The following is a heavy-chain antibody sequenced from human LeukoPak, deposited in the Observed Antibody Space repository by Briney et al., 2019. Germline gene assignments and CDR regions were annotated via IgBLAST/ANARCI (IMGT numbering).Heavy chain of an antibody. D-gene: IGHD4-11*01. CDR1: GYTFSNYG. V-gene: IGHV1-18*01. CDR2: INSYNGNT. CDR3: VRNPTDSSLDY. J-gene: IGHJ4*02. Sequence: ASVKVSCKASGYTFSNYGICWVRQAPGQGLEWMGWINSYNGNTNYVQHFQGRVTMTTDTSTSTVYMELRSLRSDDTAVYYCVRNPTDSSLDYWGQGTLVTVSS.